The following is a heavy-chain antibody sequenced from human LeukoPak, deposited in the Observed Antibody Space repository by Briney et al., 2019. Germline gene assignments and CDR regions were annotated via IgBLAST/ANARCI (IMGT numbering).Heavy chain of an antibody. CDR2: ISYDGSNK. V-gene: IGHV3-30*19. J-gene: IGHJ4*02. Sequence: GGSLRLSCAASGFTFSSYGMHWVRQAPGKGLEWVAVISYDGSNKYYADSVKGRFTISRDNSKNTLYLQMNSLRAEDTAVYYCARDYGSGSYGYFDYWGQGTLVTVSS. CDR1: GFTFSSYG. D-gene: IGHD3-10*01. CDR3: ARDYGSGSYGYFDY.